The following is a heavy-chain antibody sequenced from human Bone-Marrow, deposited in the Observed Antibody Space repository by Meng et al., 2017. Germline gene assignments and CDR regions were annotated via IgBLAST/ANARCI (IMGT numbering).Heavy chain of an antibody. D-gene: IGHD2-2*01. V-gene: IGHV4-34*01. CDR1: GGSFSGYY. CDR3: ARVGSRSEDY. CDR2: INHSGST. J-gene: IGHJ4*02. Sequence: QVQLQQWGAGLLTHSGALSLTGAVYGGSFSGYYWSWIRQPPGKGLEWIGEINHSGSTNYNPSLKSRVTISVDTSKNQFSLKLSSVTAADTAVYYCARVGSRSEDYWGQGTLVTVSS.